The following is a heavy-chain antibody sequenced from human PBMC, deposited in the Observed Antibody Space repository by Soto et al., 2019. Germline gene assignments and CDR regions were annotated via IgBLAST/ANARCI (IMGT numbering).Heavy chain of an antibody. Sequence: QVQLQQWGAGLLKPSETLSLTCAVYGGFVSSGSYYWSWIRQPPGKGLEWIGEMSHSGGTHFNPSLKSGVSISVDTSTNQFSLKMSSVTAADTALYYCARVERGTATTVVDAFDIWGPGTMVTVSS. D-gene: IGHD1-1*01. CDR1: GGFVSSGSYY. CDR2: MSHSGGT. V-gene: IGHV4-34*01. J-gene: IGHJ3*02. CDR3: ARVERGTATTVVDAFDI.